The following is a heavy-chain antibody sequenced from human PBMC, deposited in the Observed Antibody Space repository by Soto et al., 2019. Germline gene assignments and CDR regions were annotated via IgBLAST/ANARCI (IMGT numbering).Heavy chain of an antibody. Sequence: QVQLQQWGAGLLKPSETLSLTCAVSGGIFSDFYWSWIRQPPGTGLEWIGEINHRGSTTYNPSLKSRVTISLDTSKNQFSLTLTSVTAADTAVYYCARGYGSGSYYNYWGQGTLVTVSS. CDR3: ARGYGSGSYYNY. CDR1: GGIFSDFY. V-gene: IGHV4-34*01. D-gene: IGHD3-10*01. CDR2: INHRGST. J-gene: IGHJ4*02.